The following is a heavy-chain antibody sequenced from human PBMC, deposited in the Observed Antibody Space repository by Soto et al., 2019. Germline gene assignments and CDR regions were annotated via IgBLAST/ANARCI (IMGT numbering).Heavy chain of an antibody. CDR3: ARGWVRGVTNFDY. D-gene: IGHD3-10*01. CDR1: GGSISRGGYY. Sequence: QVQLQESRPGLVKPSQTLSLTCTVSGGSISRGGYYWSWIRQHPGKGLEWIGYIYYRGRTYYNPSLMCRVTIAVDTSKNQCSLKLSSVTAADTAVYYCARGWVRGVTNFDYWGQGTLVTVSA. J-gene: IGHJ4*02. V-gene: IGHV4-31*03. CDR2: IYYRGRT.